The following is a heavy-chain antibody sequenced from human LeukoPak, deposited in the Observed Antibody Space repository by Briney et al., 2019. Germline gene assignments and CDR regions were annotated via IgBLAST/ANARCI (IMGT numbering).Heavy chain of an antibody. J-gene: IGHJ4*02. Sequence: ASVKVSCKASGYTFTGYYMHWVRQAPGQGLEWMGWINPNSGGTNYAQKFQGRVTMTRDTSISTAYMELSRLRSDDTAVYYCARVKVGIAVAGTKNWGQGTLVTVSS. V-gene: IGHV1-2*02. D-gene: IGHD6-19*01. CDR2: INPNSGGT. CDR3: ARVKVGIAVAGTKN. CDR1: GYTFTGYY.